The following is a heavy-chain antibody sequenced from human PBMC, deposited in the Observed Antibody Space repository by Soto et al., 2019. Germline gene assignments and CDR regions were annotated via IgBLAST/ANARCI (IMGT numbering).Heavy chain of an antibody. Sequence: QVQLQESGPGLVKPSETLSLTCTVSGGSVSSGSYYWSWIRQPPGKGLEWIGYIYYRGSTNYNRSLKSRAAVSVDTSNSQCSLKLSSVTAADTAVYYCAISSEYSSGWYGYWVQGTLVTVSS. CDR3: AISSEYSSGWYGY. J-gene: IGHJ4*02. CDR1: GGSVSSGSYY. V-gene: IGHV4-61*01. CDR2: IYYRGST. D-gene: IGHD6-19*01.